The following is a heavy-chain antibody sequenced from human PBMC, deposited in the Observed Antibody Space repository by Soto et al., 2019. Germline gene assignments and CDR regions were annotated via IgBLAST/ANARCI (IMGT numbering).Heavy chain of an antibody. CDR3: ARDLQLWSLDD. CDR1: GFTFSSYG. J-gene: IGHJ4*02. CDR2: IWYDGSNK. V-gene: IGHV3-33*01. Sequence: LRLSCAASGFTFSSYGMHWVRQAPGKGLEWVAVIWYDGSNKYYADSVKGRFTISRDNSKNTLYLQMNSLRAEDTAVYYCARDLQLWSLDDWGQGTRVTVAS. D-gene: IGHD5-18*01.